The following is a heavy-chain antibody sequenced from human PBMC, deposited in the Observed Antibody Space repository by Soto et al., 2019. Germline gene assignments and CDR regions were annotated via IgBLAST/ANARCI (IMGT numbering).Heavy chain of an antibody. D-gene: IGHD2-2*02. CDR1: GGSISSYY. CDR2: IYYSGST. Sequence: PSETLSLTCTVSGGSISSYYWSWIRQPPGKGLEWIGYIYYSGSTNYNPSLKSRVTISVDTSKNQFSLKLSSVTAADTAVYYCARGYCSSTICYIRDNWFDPWGQGTLVTVSS. V-gene: IGHV4-59*01. J-gene: IGHJ5*02. CDR3: ARGYCSSTICYIRDNWFDP.